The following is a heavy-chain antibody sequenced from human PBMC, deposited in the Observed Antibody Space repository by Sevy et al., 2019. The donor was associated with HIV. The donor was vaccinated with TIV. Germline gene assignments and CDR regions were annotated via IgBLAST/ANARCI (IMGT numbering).Heavy chain of an antibody. J-gene: IGHJ3*02. Sequence: GGSLRLSCAASGFTFSSYWMHWVRQAPGKGLMWVSRINGDGSSTSYADSVKGRFTISRDNAKNTLYLQMNSLRAEDTAVYYCARWRAVAGSPHAFDIWGQGTMDTVS. CDR1: GFTFSSYW. D-gene: IGHD6-19*01. CDR2: INGDGSST. V-gene: IGHV3-74*01. CDR3: ARWRAVAGSPHAFDI.